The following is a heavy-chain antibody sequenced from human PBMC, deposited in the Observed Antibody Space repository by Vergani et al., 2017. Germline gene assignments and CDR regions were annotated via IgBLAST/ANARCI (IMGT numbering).Heavy chain of an antibody. J-gene: IGHJ3*02. CDR1: GASIRSSNYY. V-gene: IGHV4-39*07. CDR3: ARVGTEPYDAFDI. CDR2: IYYSGST. D-gene: IGHD7-27*01. Sequence: QLQLQESGPGLVKPSATLSLTCSVSGASIRSSNYYWGWIRQPPGKGLEWIASIYYSGSTYYNPSLKSRVTISVDTSKNSLYLQMNSLRAEYTAVYYCARVGTEPYDAFDIWGQGTMVTVSS.